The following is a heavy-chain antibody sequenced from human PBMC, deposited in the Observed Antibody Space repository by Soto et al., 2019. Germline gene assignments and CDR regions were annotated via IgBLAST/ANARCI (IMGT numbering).Heavy chain of an antibody. CDR1: GGTFSSYT. CDR2: IIPILGIA. V-gene: IGHV1-69*02. CDR3: AAHSASKAAAASAYYYYYYMDV. D-gene: IGHD6-13*01. Sequence: SVKVSCKASGGTFSSYTISWVRQAPGQGLEWMGRIIPILGIANYAQKFQGRVTITADKSTSTAYMELSSLRSEDTAVYYCAAHSASKAAAASAYYYYYYMDVSGKGTTVTVSS. J-gene: IGHJ6*03.